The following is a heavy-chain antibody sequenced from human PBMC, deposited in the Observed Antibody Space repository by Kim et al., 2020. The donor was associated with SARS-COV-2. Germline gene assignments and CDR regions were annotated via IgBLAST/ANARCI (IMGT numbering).Heavy chain of an antibody. CDR1: GNTFTSYD. V-gene: IGHV1-8*01. CDR3: ARGIRDWTSGSYYQDD. J-gene: IGHJ4*02. CDR2: MNPNSGNT. Sequence: ASVKVSCKASGNTFTSYDINWVRQATGQGLEWMGWMNPNSGNTGYAQKFQGRVTMTRNTSISTAYMELSSLISEDTAVYYCARGIRDWTSGSYYQDDWGQGTLVIVSS. D-gene: IGHD3-10*01.